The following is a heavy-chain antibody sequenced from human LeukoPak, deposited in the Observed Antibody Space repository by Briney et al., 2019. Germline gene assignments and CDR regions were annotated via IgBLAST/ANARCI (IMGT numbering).Heavy chain of an antibody. D-gene: IGHD4-17*01. CDR3: ARFQPSGDSHYYYYYMDV. Sequence: PSETLSLTCTVSGGSISSYYWSWIRQPAGKGLEWIGRIYTSGSTNYNPSLKSRVTMSVDTSKNQFSLKLSSVTAADTAVYYCARFQPSGDSHYYYYYMDVWGKGTTVTVSS. V-gene: IGHV4-4*07. J-gene: IGHJ6*03. CDR1: GGSISSYY. CDR2: IYTSGST.